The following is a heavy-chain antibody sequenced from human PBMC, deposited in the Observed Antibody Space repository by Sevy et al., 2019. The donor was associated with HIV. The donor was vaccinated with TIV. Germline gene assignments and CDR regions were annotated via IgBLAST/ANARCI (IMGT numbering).Heavy chain of an antibody. CDR3: TTERHNRFQW. J-gene: IGHJ4*02. CDR2: LYGNDNT. Sequence: GGSLRLSCAASGFNVINQYMSWVRQAPGKGLECVSTLYGNDNTDYADSVKGRFTNSRDNSKYTLSLQMNSLRAEDTAGYYCTTERHNRFQWWGRGTLVTVSS. V-gene: IGHV3-53*01. D-gene: IGHD6-19*01. CDR1: GFNVINQY.